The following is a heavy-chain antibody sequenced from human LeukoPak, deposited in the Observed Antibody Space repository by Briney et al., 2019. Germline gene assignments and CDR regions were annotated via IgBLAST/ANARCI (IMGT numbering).Heavy chain of an antibody. V-gene: IGHV4-59*01. D-gene: IGHD4-23*01. CDR2: IYYSGST. CDR3: ARGRGGYFDY. CDR1: GGSISSYY. Sequence: PSETLSLTCSVSGGSISSYYGSWIRQPPGKGLEWIGYIYYSGSTNYNPSLKSRVTISVDTSKNQFSLKLSSVTAADTAVYYCARGRGGYFDYWGQGTLVTVSS. J-gene: IGHJ4*02.